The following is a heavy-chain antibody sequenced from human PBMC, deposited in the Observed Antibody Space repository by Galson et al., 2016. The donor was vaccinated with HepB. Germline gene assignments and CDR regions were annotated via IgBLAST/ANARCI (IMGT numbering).Heavy chain of an antibody. D-gene: IGHD5-12*01. Sequence: GQGLEWIGRIYYSGSTYYNPSLKSRVTISVDTSKNQFSLRLTSVAAADTALYYCARQYRGGPSDYWGQGTLVIVSS. J-gene: IGHJ4*02. V-gene: IGHV4-39*07. CDR3: ARQYRGGPSDY. CDR2: IYYSGST.